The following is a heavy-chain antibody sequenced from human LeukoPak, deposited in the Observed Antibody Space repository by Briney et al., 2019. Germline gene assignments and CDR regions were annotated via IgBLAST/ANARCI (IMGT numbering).Heavy chain of an antibody. CDR3: ARGGGDGGFDF. J-gene: IGHJ4*02. Sequence: SETLSVTCTVSGGSISSFYWSWIRQPPGKGLEWIGYIYYIGNTNYNPSLKSRVTISVDTSENQFSLKLSSVTAADTAVYYCARGGGDGGFDFWGQGTLVTVSS. CDR1: GGSISSFY. D-gene: IGHD3-16*01. CDR2: IYYIGNT. V-gene: IGHV4-59*08.